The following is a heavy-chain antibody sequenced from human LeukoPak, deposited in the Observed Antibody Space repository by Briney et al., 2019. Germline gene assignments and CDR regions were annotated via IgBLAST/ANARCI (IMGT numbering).Heavy chain of an antibody. CDR2: INHSGST. J-gene: IGHJ6*02. D-gene: IGHD2-8*01. CDR1: GGSFSGYY. Sequence: PSETLSLTCAVYGGSFSGYYWSWIRQPPGKGLEWIGEINHSGSTNYNPSLKSRVTISVDTSKNQFSLKLSSVTAADTAMYYCARVVLMVYAIRYGMDVWGQGTTVTVSS. V-gene: IGHV4-34*01. CDR3: ARVVLMVYAIRYGMDV.